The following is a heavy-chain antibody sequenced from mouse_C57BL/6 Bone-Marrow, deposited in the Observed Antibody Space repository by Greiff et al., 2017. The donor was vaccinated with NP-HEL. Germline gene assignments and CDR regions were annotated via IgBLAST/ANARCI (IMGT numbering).Heavy chain of an antibody. CDR3: VRLGYDEGYYAMDY. Sequence: EVQGVESGGGLVQPKGSLKLSCAASGFSFNTYAMNWVRQAPGKGLAWVARIRSKSNNYATYYADSVKDRFTISRDDSESMLYLQMNNLKTEDTAMYYCVRLGYDEGYYAMDYWGQGTSVTVSS. CDR1: GFSFNTYA. J-gene: IGHJ4*01. V-gene: IGHV10-1*01. CDR2: IRSKSNNYAT. D-gene: IGHD2-2*01.